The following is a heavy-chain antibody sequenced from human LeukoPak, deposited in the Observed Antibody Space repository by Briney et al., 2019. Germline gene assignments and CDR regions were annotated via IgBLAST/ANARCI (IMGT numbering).Heavy chain of an antibody. J-gene: IGHJ6*03. CDR2: ISGSGGST. V-gene: IGHV3-23*01. Sequence: QAGGSLRLSCVASGFTFSTYGMSWVRQAPGKGLEWVSAISGSGGSTYHADSVKGRFTISRDNSKNTLYLQMDSLRAEDTAVYYCARDRRLWNMDVWGTGTTVTISS. CDR3: ARDRRLWNMDV. CDR1: GFTFSTYG. D-gene: IGHD4/OR15-4a*01.